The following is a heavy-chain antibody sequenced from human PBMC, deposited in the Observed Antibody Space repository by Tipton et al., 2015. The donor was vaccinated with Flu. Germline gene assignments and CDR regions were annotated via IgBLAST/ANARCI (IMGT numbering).Heavy chain of an antibody. J-gene: IGHJ4*02. D-gene: IGHD3-3*01. V-gene: IGHV2-5*02. CDR3: AQSRAYYDFWSGYSRTGFNFYF. CDR1: GFSLSTSGVG. CDR2: IYWDDDK. Sequence: LVKPTQTLTLTCTFSGFSLSTSGVGVGWIRQPPGKALEWLALIYWDDDKRYRPSLKSRLTITKHTSKNQVVLTMTNMDPVDTATFYCAQSRAYYDFWSGYSRTGFNFYFWGQGTLVTVSS.